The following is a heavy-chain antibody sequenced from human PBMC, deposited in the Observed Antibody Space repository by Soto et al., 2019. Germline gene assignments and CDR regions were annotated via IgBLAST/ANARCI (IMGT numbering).Heavy chain of an antibody. CDR2: IGTSAST. D-gene: IGHD2-2*01. J-gene: IGHJ4*02. V-gene: IGHV3-23*01. CDR1: GFTFSSYS. CDR3: ADLSRYCTSSNCD. Sequence: DVRPLESGGGLVQPGGSLRLSCAASGFTFSSYSMSWVRQAPGKGLEWVSTIGTSASTYYGDSVRGRFTISRDNSRNTLYLQMNSLRAEDTAVYYCADLSRYCTSSNCDWGQGTLVTVSS.